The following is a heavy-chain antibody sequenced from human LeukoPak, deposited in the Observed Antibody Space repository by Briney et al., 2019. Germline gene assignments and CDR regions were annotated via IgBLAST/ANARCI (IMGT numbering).Heavy chain of an antibody. Sequence: GGSLSLSCAASGFTFSSYGMHGVRQAPGKGLEWINSGGDATHYADSVKGRFTISRDDAKNSLYMQMNSLTAEDTAVYYCARGAGRYGDYRDYWGQGTLVTVSS. CDR1: GFTFSSYG. D-gene: IGHD4-17*01. CDR3: ARGAGRYGDYRDY. CDR2: NSGGDAT. J-gene: IGHJ4*02. V-gene: IGHV3-48*04.